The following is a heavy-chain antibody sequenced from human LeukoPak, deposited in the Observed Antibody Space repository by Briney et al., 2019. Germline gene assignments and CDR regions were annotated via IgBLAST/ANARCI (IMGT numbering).Heavy chain of an antibody. CDR2: IHPTSGGT. Sequence: ASVKVSCKASGYTFTDYYMHWVRQAPGQGLEWMGWIHPTSGGTKYAQKFQGRVTMTRDTSISTAYMELSRLRSDDTAVYYCARGDHYDVLTGFQTPSHLSDYWGQGTLVTVSS. V-gene: IGHV1-2*02. J-gene: IGHJ4*02. CDR3: ARGDHYDVLTGFQTPSHLSDY. D-gene: IGHD3-9*01. CDR1: GYTFTDYY.